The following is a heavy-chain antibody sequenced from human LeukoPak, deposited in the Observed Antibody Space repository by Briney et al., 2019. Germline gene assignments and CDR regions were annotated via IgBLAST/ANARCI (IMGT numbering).Heavy chain of an antibody. Sequence: SETLSLTCTVSGGSIIGYYWTWLRQPPGKGLEGFGYIYTSGSTNYNPSLKSRVTISVDMSKNQFSLQLSSVTAADTAVYYCASQSCSSTSCPHRNVFDIWGQGTMVTVSP. J-gene: IGHJ3*02. CDR3: ASQSCSSTSCPHRNVFDI. V-gene: IGHV4-4*09. D-gene: IGHD2-2*01. CDR2: IYTSGST. CDR1: GGSIIGYY.